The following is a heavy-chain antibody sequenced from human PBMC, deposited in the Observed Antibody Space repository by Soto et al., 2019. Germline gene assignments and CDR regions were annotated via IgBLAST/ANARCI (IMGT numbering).Heavy chain of an antibody. Sequence: PSQTRSLTCALSGDSVSSNTASWNWIRQSPSRGLEWLGRTYFRSKWYNDYAVSVKSQIIINPDTSNNQFSLQLNSVTPEDTAVYFCAKGDNLGPKTGYAFDPWGQGIMVTVSS. D-gene: IGHD5-12*01. CDR1: GDSVSSNTAS. V-gene: IGHV6-1*01. CDR2: TYFRSKWYN. J-gene: IGHJ5*02. CDR3: AKGDNLGPKTGYAFDP.